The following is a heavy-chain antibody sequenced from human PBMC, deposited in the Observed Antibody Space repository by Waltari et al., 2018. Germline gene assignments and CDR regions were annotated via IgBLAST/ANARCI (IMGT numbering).Heavy chain of an antibody. J-gene: IGHJ3*02. D-gene: IGHD6-6*01. CDR1: GYPFTSYV. Sequence: QVQLVQSGAEVKKPGASVKVSCKASGYPFTSYVLYWVRQAPGQRPECRGWINVGNGNTKHSQKCQYRVTITRDTSATTAYMALSSLTSEDTAVFYCARLVHDAFDIWGQGTMVTVSS. CDR3: ARLVHDAFDI. CDR2: INVGNGNT. V-gene: IGHV1-3*01.